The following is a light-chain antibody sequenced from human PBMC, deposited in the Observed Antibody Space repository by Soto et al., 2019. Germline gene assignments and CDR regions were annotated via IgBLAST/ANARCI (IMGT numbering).Light chain of an antibody. V-gene: IGKV3-20*01. CDR3: HQSGISPPP. J-gene: IGKJ1*01. CDR2: GVS. CDR1: QSVSGSD. Sequence: SAGTLSVNQGERATLSCRASQSVSGSDLAWYQQKPGQAPRLLISGVSNRATGTPDRFSGSGSGTDFTLTISSLEPEDFAVFYCHQSGISPPPFGPGTMVDVK.